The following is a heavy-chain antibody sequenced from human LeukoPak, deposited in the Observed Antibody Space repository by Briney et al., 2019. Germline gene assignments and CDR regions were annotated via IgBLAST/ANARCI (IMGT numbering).Heavy chain of an antibody. CDR1: GYTFTSYG. D-gene: IGHD1-26*01. Sequence: ASVKVSCKASGYTFTSYGISWVRQAPGQGLEWVGWISAYNGNTNYAQKLQGRVTMTTDTSTSTAYMELRSLRSDDTAVYYCARDYYSGSYYGFDPWGQGTLVTVSS. CDR2: ISAYNGNT. CDR3: ARDYYSGSYYGFDP. V-gene: IGHV1-18*01. J-gene: IGHJ5*02.